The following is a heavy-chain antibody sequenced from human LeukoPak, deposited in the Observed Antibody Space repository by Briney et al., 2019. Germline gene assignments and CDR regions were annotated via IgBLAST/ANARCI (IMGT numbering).Heavy chain of an antibody. V-gene: IGHV3-11*04. CDR1: GFTFSDYY. Sequence: GGSLRLSCAASGFTFSDYYMTWIRQAPGKGLEWVSYISSRGSSTYYADSVKGRFTISRDNAKNSLYLQMNSLRAEDTAVYYCASNYYDSSGYPKDFDYWGQGTLVTVSS. J-gene: IGHJ4*02. CDR3: ASNYYDSSGYPKDFDY. CDR2: ISSRGSST. D-gene: IGHD3-22*01.